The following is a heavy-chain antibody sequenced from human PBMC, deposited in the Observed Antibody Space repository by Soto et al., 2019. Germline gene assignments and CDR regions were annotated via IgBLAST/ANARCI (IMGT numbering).Heavy chain of an antibody. Sequence: SETLSLTWTVSGGSSSSSSDYWGWIRQPPGKGLEWIGSIYYSGSTYYNPSLKSRVTISVDTSKNQFSLKLSSVTAADTAVYYCASPNSSGWYDAFDIWGQGTMVTVSS. J-gene: IGHJ3*02. CDR3: ASPNSSGWYDAFDI. CDR2: IYYSGST. D-gene: IGHD6-19*01. V-gene: IGHV4-39*01. CDR1: GGSSSSSSDY.